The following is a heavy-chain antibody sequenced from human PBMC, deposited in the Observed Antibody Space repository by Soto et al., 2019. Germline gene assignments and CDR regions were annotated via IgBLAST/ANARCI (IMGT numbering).Heavy chain of an antibody. D-gene: IGHD2-2*01. CDR2: INPSGGST. V-gene: IGHV1-46*01. J-gene: IGHJ6*02. CDR1: GYTFTSYY. CDR3: AREYCSSTSCLYGMDV. Sequence: GASVKVSCKASGYTFTSYYMHWVRQAPGQGLEWMGIINPSGGSTSYAQKFQGRVTMTRGTSTSTVYMELSSLRSEDTAVYYCAREYCSSTSCLYGMDVWGQGTTVTVSS.